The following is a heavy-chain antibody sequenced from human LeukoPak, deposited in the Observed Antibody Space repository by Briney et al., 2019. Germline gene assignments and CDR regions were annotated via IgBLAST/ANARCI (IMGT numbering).Heavy chain of an antibody. Sequence: GGSLRLSCAASGFTFSDYYMTWIRQAPGKGLEWLSYIGGSGSYTNYADSVKGRFTTSRDNAKNSLYLQMNSLRAEDTAVYYCARVGSIAAAGTPDYWGQGTLVTVSS. D-gene: IGHD6-13*01. CDR1: GFTFSDYY. CDR2: IGGSGSYT. CDR3: ARVGSIAAAGTPDY. J-gene: IGHJ4*02. V-gene: IGHV3-11*06.